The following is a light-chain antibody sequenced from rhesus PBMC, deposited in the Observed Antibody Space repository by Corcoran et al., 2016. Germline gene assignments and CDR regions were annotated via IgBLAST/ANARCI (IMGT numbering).Light chain of an antibody. CDR1: QGISSW. V-gene: IGKV1-21*01. CDR2: KAS. Sequence: DIQMTQSPSSLSASVGDRVTITCRASQGISSWLAWYQQKPGKAPKLLIYKASSLQSGVPSRFSGSGSGTDFTHTSSSLQPEDCATYYCQQDNSAPWTFGQGTKVEIK. CDR3: QQDNSAPWT. J-gene: IGKJ1*01.